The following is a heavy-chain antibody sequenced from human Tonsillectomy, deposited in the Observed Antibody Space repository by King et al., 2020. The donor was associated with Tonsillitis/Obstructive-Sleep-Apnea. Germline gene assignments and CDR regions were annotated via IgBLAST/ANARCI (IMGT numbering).Heavy chain of an antibody. D-gene: IGHD3-3*01. CDR3: AKGGDIFLSYLQH. CDR2: ISYDGSNK. V-gene: IGHV3-30*18. CDR1: GFTFSSYG. J-gene: IGHJ1*01. Sequence: VQLVESGGGVDQPGRSLRLSCAASGFTFSSYGMHWVRQAPGKGLEWVAVISYDGSNKYYADSVKGRFTISRDNSKNTLYLQMNSLRTEDTAVYYCAKGGDIFLSYLQHWGQGTLVTVSS.